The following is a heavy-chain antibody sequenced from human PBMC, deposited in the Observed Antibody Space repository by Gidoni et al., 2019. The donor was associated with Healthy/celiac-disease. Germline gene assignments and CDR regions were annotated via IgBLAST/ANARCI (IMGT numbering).Heavy chain of an antibody. J-gene: IGHJ6*02. CDR1: GYTFTSYD. V-gene: IGHV1-8*01. Sequence: QVQLVQSGAEVKKPGASVQVSCKASGYTFTSYDINWVRQATGQGLEWMGWMNPNSGNTGYAQKFQGRVTMTRNTSISTAYMELSSLRSEDTAVYYCARSRTMFGVVIDGMDVWGQGTTVTVSS. CDR3: ARSRTMFGVVIDGMDV. CDR2: MNPNSGNT. D-gene: IGHD3-3*01.